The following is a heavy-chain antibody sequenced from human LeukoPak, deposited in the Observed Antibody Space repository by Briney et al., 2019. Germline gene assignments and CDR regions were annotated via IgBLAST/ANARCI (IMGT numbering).Heavy chain of an antibody. Sequence: GRSLRLSCAASGFTFSSYGMHWVRQAPGKGLEWVAVIWYDGSNKYYADSVKGRFTISRDNSKNTLYLQMNSLRTGDTAVYYCAKDSYYYIDVWGKGTTVTVSS. V-gene: IGHV3-33*06. CDR1: GFTFSSYG. CDR2: IWYDGSNK. CDR3: AKDSYYYIDV. J-gene: IGHJ6*03.